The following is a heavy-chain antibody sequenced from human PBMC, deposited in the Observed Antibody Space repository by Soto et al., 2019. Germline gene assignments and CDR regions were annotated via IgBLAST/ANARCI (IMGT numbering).Heavy chain of an antibody. CDR2: IKQDGSEK. CDR1: GFTFSSFW. CDR3: ARDFGLGP. J-gene: IGHJ5*02. V-gene: IGHV3-7*01. D-gene: IGHD3-10*01. Sequence: GGSLRLSCAASGFTFSSFWMNWVRQAPGKGLEWVANIKQDGSEKYYADSVKGRFTISRDNAKNSLYLQMNTLRAEDTALYYCARDFGLGPWGQGTLVTVSS.